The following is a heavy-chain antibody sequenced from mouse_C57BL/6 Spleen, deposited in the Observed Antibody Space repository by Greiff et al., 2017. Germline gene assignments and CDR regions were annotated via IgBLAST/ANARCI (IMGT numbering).Heavy chain of an antibody. Sequence: SGYSFTDYNMNWVKQSNGKSLEWIGVINPNYGTTSYNQKFKGKATLTVDQSSSTAYMQLNSLTSEDSAVYYCARHGSSYWYFDVWGTGPTVPVSS. CDR1: GYSFTDYN. CDR2: INPNYGTT. J-gene: IGHJ1*03. V-gene: IGHV1-39*01. D-gene: IGHD1-1*01. CDR3: ARHGSSYWYFDV.